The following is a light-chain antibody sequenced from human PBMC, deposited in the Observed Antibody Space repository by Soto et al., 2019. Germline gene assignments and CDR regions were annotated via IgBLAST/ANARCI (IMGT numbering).Light chain of an antibody. CDR3: QQYGSSPST. CDR2: GAS. J-gene: IGKJ3*01. CDR1: QSVSSSY. V-gene: IGKV3-20*01. Sequence: ENVLTQSPGTLSLSTGERATLSCRASQSVSSSYLAWYQQRPGQAPRLLIYGASSRATGIPDRFSGSGSGTDFTLTISRLEPEDFAVYYCQQYGSSPSTFGPGTKVEIK.